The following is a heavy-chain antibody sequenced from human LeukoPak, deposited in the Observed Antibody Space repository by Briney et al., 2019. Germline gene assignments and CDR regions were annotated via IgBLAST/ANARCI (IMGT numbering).Heavy chain of an antibody. Sequence: PSETLSLTCTVSGGSISSSSYYWGWIRQPPGKGLEWIGSIYSGGSSYYNPSLKSRVSISVDTSNNQFSLKVNSVTAADTAVYHCARVGAQISGSYRYPFDYWGQGTLVTVSS. CDR1: GGSISSSSYY. D-gene: IGHD1-26*01. V-gene: IGHV4-39*07. CDR3: ARVGAQISGSYRYPFDY. J-gene: IGHJ4*02. CDR2: IYSGGSS.